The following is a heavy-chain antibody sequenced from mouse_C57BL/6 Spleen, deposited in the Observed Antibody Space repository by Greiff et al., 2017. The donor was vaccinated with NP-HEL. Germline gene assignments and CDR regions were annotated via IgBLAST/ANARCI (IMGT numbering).Heavy chain of an antibody. D-gene: IGHD4-1*01. CDR1: GYTFTSYW. V-gene: IGHV1-64*01. J-gene: IGHJ4*01. CDR2: IHPNSGST. Sequence: QVQLQQPGAELVKPGASVKLSCKASGYTFTSYWMHWVKQRPGQGLEWIGMIHPNSGSTNYNEKFKSKATLTVDKSSSTAYMQLSRLTSEDSAVYYCARSNWGYAMDYWGQGTSVTVSS. CDR3: ARSNWGYAMDY.